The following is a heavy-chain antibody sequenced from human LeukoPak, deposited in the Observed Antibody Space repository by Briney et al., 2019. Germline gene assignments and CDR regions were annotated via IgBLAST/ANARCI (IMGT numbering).Heavy chain of an antibody. CDR2: ISSSSTI. D-gene: IGHD3-22*01. J-gene: IGHJ6*03. CDR3: ARAPPGYYDSSGLTYYYYYMDV. V-gene: IGHV3-48*04. Sequence: GGSLRLSCAASGFTFSSYSMSWVRPAPGKGLEWLSYISSSSTIYYADSVRARSTISRENAKNSLYLQMNSLRAEDTAVYYCARAPPGYYDSSGLTYYYYYMDVWGKGTTVTVSS. CDR1: GFTFSSYS.